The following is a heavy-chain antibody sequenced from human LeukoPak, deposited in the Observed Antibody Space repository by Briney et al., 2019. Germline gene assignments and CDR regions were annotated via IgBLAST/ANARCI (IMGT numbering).Heavy chain of an antibody. J-gene: IGHJ4*02. Sequence: ASVKVSCKASGYTFTSYGISWVRQAPGQGLEWMGWISAYNGNTNYAQKLQGRVTMTTDTSTSTAYMELRSLRSDDAAVYYCARVDDYGDFVPRTYYFDYWGQGTLVTVSS. CDR3: ARVDDYGDFVPRTYYFDY. D-gene: IGHD4-17*01. V-gene: IGHV1-18*01. CDR1: GYTFTSYG. CDR2: ISAYNGNT.